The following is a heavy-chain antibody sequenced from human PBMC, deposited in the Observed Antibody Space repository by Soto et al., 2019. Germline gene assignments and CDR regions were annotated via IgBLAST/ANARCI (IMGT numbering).Heavy chain of an antibody. CDR1: GYTLTSYA. J-gene: IGHJ4*02. V-gene: IGHV1-3*01. D-gene: IGHD1-7*01. CDR3: ARGLELYYFDY. CDR2: INAGNGNT. Sequence: ASVKVSCKASGYTLTSYAMHWVRQAPGQRLEWMGWINAGNGNTKYSQKFQGRVTITRDTSASTAYMELSSLRSEDTAVYYCARGLELYYFDYWGQGTLVTVSS.